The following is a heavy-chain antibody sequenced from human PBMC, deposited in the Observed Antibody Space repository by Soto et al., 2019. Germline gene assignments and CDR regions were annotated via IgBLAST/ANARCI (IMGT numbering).Heavy chain of an antibody. D-gene: IGHD3-9*01. CDR3: ARDADILTGSDAFDI. J-gene: IGHJ3*02. CDR1: GFTFSDYY. V-gene: IGHV3-11*05. CDR2: IGTSSRYT. Sequence: QVQLVESGGGLVKPGGSLRLSCAASGFTFSDYYMSWIRQAPGKGLEWVSYIGTSSRYTNYADSVKGRFTISRDNAKNSLYLQMNSLRAEDTAVYYCARDADILTGSDAFDIWGQGTMVTVSS.